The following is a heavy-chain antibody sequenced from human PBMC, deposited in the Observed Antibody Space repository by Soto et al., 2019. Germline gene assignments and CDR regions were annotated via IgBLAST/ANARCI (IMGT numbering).Heavy chain of an antibody. D-gene: IGHD5-18*01. CDR2: IDPRDSYT. Sequence: GESLKISCKGSGYSFTSYWISWVRPMPGKGLELMGRIDPRDSYTKYSPSFQGHVTISADKSISTAYLQWNSLKASDTAMYYCARLLLVDTSGTPYYYYGMDVWGQGTTVTVSS. V-gene: IGHV5-10-1*01. CDR1: GYSFTSYW. CDR3: ARLLLVDTSGTPYYYYGMDV. J-gene: IGHJ6*02.